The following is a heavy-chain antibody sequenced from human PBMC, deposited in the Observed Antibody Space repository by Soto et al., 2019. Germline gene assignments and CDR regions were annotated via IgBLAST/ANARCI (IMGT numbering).Heavy chain of an antibody. V-gene: IGHV3-30-3*01. CDR2: ISYDGSNK. Sequence: QVPLVESGGGVVQPGRSLRLSCAASGFTFSSYAMHWVRQAPGKGLEWVAVISYDGSNKYYADSVKGRFTISRDNSKNTLYLQMNSLRAEDTAVYYCVVPAAIGNGFDPWGQGTLVTVSS. CDR1: GFTFSSYA. D-gene: IGHD2-2*01. CDR3: VVPAAIGNGFDP. J-gene: IGHJ5*02.